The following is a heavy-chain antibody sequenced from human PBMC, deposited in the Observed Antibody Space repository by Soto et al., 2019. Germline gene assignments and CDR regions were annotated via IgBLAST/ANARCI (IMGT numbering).Heavy chain of an antibody. D-gene: IGHD4-17*01. CDR2: INHSGST. CDR3: ATRDYGGIFDP. J-gene: IGHJ5*02. Sequence: LSLTCAVYGGSFSGYYWSWIRQPPGKGLEWIGEINHSGSTNYNPSLKSRVTISVDTSKNQFSLKLSSVTAADTAVYYCATRDYGGIFDPWGQGXLVTVSS. V-gene: IGHV4-34*01. CDR1: GGSFSGYY.